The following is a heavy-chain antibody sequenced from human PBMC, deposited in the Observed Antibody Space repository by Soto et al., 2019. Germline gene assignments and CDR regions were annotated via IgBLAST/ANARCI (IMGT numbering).Heavy chain of an antibody. V-gene: IGHV3-30-3*01. CDR3: ARGRPDPGVTHYFDY. J-gene: IGHJ4*02. Sequence: PGGSLRLSCAASGFTFSSYAMHWVRQAPGKGLEWVAVISYDGSNKYYADSVKGRFTISRDNSKNTLYLQMNSLRAEDTAVYYCARGRPDPGVTHYFDYWGQGTLVTVSS. CDR2: ISYDGSNK. CDR1: GFTFSSYA. D-gene: IGHD5-18*01.